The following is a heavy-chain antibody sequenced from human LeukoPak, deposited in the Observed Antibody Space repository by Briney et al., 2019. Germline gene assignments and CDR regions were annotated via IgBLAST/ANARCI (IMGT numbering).Heavy chain of an antibody. V-gene: IGHV3-23*01. CDR2: ISGSGGST. Sequence: GGSLRLSCAASGFTFSSYAMSWVRQAPGKGLEWVSAISGSGGSTYYADSVKGRFTISRDNSKNTLYLQMNSLRAQDTAVYYCAKGRSTRYNLNYLSPGYYFVYWGQGTLVTVSS. CDR3: AKGRSTRYNLNYLSPGYYFVY. D-gene: IGHD1-7*01. CDR1: GFTFSSYA. J-gene: IGHJ4*02.